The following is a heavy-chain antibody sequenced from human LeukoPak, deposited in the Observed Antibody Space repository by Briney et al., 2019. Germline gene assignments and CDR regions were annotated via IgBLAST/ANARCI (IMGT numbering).Heavy chain of an antibody. CDR3: ARDLHCGGDCYPLTY. CDR2: IRSKANSYAT. D-gene: IGHD2-21*01. Sequence: GGSLKLSCAASGFTFSGSAMHWVRQASGKGLEWIGRIRSKANSYATAYAASVKGRFTISRDNAKNSLYLQMNSLRAEDTAVYYCARDLHCGGDCYPLTYWGQGTMVTVSS. CDR1: GFTFSGSA. J-gene: IGHJ4*02. V-gene: IGHV3-73*01.